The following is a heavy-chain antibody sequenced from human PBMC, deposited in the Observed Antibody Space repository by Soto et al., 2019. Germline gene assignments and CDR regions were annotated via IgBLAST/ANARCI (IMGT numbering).Heavy chain of an antibody. CDR2: SRDRASCYLT. D-gene: IGHD3-22*01. V-gene: IGHV3-72*01. CDR3: VRDTYYCDSSGYIRRFDH. CDR1: GFTLSDSY. Sequence: EVQLVESGGGLVPPGGSLRLSCAASGFTLSDSYIDWVRQAPGQGLEWVGRSRDRASCYLTIYSASVKGRFATSRDDSNNLVYLQKNSRTTEDTALYYCVRDTYYCDSSGYIRRFDHCCQGTLVTVSS. J-gene: IGHJ5*02.